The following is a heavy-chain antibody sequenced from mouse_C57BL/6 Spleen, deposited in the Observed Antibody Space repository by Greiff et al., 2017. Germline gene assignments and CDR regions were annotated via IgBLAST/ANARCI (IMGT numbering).Heavy chain of an antibody. CDR2: ISSGGSYT. CDR3: ARDTVGWYFDV. V-gene: IGHV5-6*01. Sequence: EVQVVESGGDLVKPGGSLKLSCAASGFTFSSYGMSWVRQTPDKRLEWVATISSGGSYTYYPDSVKGRFTISRDNAKNTLYLQMSSLKSEDTAMYYCARDTVGWYFDVWGTGTTVTVSS. D-gene: IGHD1-1*01. J-gene: IGHJ1*03. CDR1: GFTFSSYG.